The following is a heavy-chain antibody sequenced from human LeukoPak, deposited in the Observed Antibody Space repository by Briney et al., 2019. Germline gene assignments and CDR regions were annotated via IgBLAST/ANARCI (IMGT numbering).Heavy chain of an antibody. CDR3: AHRTYYGHYDY. CDR1: GFSLSTSGVG. CDR2: IYWDDDK. J-gene: IGHJ4*02. Sequence: SGPTLVKPTQTLTLTCTFSGFSLSTSGVGVGWIRQPPGKALEWLALIYWDDDKRYGPSLKSRLTITKDTSKNQVVLTMTNMDPVDTTTYYCAHRTYYGHYDYWGQGTLVTVSS. V-gene: IGHV2-5*05. D-gene: IGHD4-17*01.